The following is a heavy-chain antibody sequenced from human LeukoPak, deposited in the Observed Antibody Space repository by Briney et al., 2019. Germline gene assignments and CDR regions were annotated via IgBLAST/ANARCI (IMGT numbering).Heavy chain of an antibody. V-gene: IGHV4-59*01. CDR1: GGSITNYY. D-gene: IGHD5-18*01. CDR2: VYYSGST. CDR3: ARLPRGYSYGPFDY. J-gene: IGHJ4*02. Sequence: SETLSLTCTVSGGSITNYYWSWIRQPPGKGLEWIGYVYYSGSTNYNPSLKSRVTISVDTSKNQFSLKLSSVTAADTAVYYCARLPRGYSYGPFDYWGQGTLVTVSS.